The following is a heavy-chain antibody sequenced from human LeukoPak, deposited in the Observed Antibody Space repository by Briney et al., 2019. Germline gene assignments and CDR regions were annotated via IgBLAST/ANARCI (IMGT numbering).Heavy chain of an antibody. CDR3: ARDRPYDFWSGPSNWFDP. D-gene: IGHD3-3*01. J-gene: IGHJ5*02. CDR1: GYTFTSYY. Sequence: ASVKVSCKASGYTFTSYYMHWVRQAPGQGLEWMGIINPSGGSTSYAQKFQGRVTVTRDMSTSTVYMELSSLRSEDTAAYYCARDRPYDFWSGPSNWFDPWGQGTLVTVSS. CDR2: INPSGGST. V-gene: IGHV1-46*01.